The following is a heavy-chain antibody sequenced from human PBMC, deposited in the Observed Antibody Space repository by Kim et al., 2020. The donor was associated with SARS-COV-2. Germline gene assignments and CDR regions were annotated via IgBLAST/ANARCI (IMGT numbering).Heavy chain of an antibody. V-gene: IGHV4-31*03. J-gene: IGHJ4*01. CDR2: VYFNGNT. CDR1: GVSIGSGGFY. Sequence: SETLSLTCIVSGVSIGSGGFYWSWIRQHPGKGLERIGNVYFNGNTQYSTSPRSRLSISVDTSKSQFSLKLNSVTAADTAGCYCVGSDRYQLPPGYDYSG. CDR3: VGSDRYQLPPGYDY. D-gene: IGHD2-2*01.